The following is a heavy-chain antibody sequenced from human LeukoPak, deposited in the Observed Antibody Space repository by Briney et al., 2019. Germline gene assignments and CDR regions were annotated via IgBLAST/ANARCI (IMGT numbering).Heavy chain of an antibody. Sequence: ASVKVSCKASGYTFTGYYMHWVRQAPGQGLEWMGWINPNSGGTNYAQKFQGRVTMTRDTSISTAYMELRSLTSDDTAVYYCARSDVWGELHLDYWGQGTLVTVSS. J-gene: IGHJ4*02. CDR1: GYTFTGYY. CDR2: INPNSGGT. CDR3: ARSDVWGELHLDY. V-gene: IGHV1-2*02. D-gene: IGHD3-16*01.